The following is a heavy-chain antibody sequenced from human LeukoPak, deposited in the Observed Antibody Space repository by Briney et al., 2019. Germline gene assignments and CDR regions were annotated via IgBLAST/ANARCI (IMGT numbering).Heavy chain of an antibody. CDR3: AKGGKWDVTPFDY. V-gene: IGHV3-23*01. CDR1: GFTFSSYA. J-gene: IGHJ4*02. Sequence: PGGSLRLSCAASGFTFSSYAMNWVRQAPGKGLEWVSGISGGGGSTYYADSVKGRFTISRDNSKNTLYLQVNSLRAEDTAVYYCAKGGKWDVTPFDYWGQGTLVTGSS. CDR2: ISGGGGST. D-gene: IGHD1-26*01.